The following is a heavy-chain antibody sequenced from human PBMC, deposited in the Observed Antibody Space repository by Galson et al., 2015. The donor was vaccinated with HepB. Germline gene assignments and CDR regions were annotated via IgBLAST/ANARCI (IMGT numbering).Heavy chain of an antibody. CDR3: AKDPTVVRQQLGKEFDY. CDR1: GFTFSSYA. Sequence: SLRLSCAASGFTFSSYAMSWVRQAPGKGLEWVSAISGSGGSTYYADSVKGRFTISRDNSKNTLYLQMNSLRAEDTAVYYCAKDPTVVRQQLGKEFDYWGQGTLVTVSP. D-gene: IGHD6-13*01. J-gene: IGHJ4*02. CDR2: ISGSGGST. V-gene: IGHV3-23*01.